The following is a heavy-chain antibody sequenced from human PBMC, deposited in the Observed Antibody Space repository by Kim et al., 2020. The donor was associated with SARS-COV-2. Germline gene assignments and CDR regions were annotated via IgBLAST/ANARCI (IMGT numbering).Heavy chain of an antibody. CDR1: GFTVSSNY. CDR3: ARDLVDTAPYSLYYYYGMDV. Sequence: GGSLRLSCTASGFTVSSNYMSWVRQAPGKGLEWVSVIYSGGSTYYADSVKGRFTISRDNSKNTLYLQMNSLRAEDTAVYYCARDLVDTAPYSLYYYYGMDVWGQGTTVTVSS. J-gene: IGHJ6*02. D-gene: IGHD5-18*01. CDR2: IYSGGST. V-gene: IGHV3-53*01.